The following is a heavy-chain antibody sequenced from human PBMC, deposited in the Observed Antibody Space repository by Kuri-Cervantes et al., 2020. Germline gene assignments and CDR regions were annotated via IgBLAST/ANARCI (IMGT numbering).Heavy chain of an antibody. CDR1: GFTYIIYW. V-gene: IGHV3-7*01. Sequence: GGSLRLSCAASGFTYIIYWMNWVRQAPGKGLEWVANIKQDGSEKYYVDSVKGRFTISRDNAKNSLYLQMNSLRAEDTAVYYCATRILRKYYGEDYWGQGTLVTVSS. J-gene: IGHJ4*02. D-gene: IGHD3-3*01. CDR3: ATRILRKYYGEDY. CDR2: IKQDGSEK.